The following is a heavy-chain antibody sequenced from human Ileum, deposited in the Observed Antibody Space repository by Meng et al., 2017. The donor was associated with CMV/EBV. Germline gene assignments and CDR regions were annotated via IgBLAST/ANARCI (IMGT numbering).Heavy chain of an antibody. CDR2: IHSGGTT. D-gene: IGHD1-26*01. CDR3: ALSGTYYFDY. Sequence: LGLSCAASPITVSFSYMTWVRQAPGKGLEWVSTIHSGGTTYYPDSMKGRFTISRDSSKNTLYLQMNSLRAEDTAVYYCALSGTYYFDYWGQGTLVTVSS. V-gene: IGHV3-53*01. J-gene: IGHJ4*02. CDR1: PITVSFSY.